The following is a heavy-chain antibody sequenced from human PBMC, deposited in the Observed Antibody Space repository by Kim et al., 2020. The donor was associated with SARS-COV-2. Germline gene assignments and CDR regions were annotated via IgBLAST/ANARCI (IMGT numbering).Heavy chain of an antibody. D-gene: IGHD3-22*01. CDR2: ISSSSSYI. Sequence: GGSLRLSCAASGFTFSSYSMNWVRQAPGKGLEWVSSISSSSSYIYYADSVKGRFTISRDNAKNSLYLQMNSLRAEDTAVYYCARDLRDYYDSSGYYGSYYGMDVWGQGTTVTVSS. CDR1: GFTFSSYS. CDR3: ARDLRDYYDSSGYYGSYYGMDV. J-gene: IGHJ6*02. V-gene: IGHV3-21*01.